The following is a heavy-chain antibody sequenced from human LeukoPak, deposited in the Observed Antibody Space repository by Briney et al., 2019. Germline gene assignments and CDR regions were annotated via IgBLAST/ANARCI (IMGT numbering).Heavy chain of an antibody. CDR3: AREESSRGFDP. Sequence: SQTLSLTCTVSGGSLSRYYWSWVRQPPGKGREGMGYIYYSGSTNYNPSLKTRVTISVDTSKNQFSLKLSSVTAADTAVYYCAREESSRGFDPWGQGTLVTVSS. D-gene: IGHD6-13*01. CDR1: GGSLSRYY. V-gene: IGHV4-59*01. CDR2: IYYSGST. J-gene: IGHJ5*02.